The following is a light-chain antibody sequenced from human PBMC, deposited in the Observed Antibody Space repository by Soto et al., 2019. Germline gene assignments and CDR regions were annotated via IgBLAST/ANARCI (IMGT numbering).Light chain of an antibody. Sequence: QSALAQPASVSGSPGQSITISCTGTSSDVGAYNFVSWYQQHPGKAPKLMIYDVTNRPSGVSDRFSGSKSGNMASLSISGLQAEDEADYYCNSYTSSSTYDFRTGTKVTVL. CDR3: NSYTSSSTYD. J-gene: IGLJ1*01. CDR1: SSDVGAYNF. CDR2: DVT. V-gene: IGLV2-14*01.